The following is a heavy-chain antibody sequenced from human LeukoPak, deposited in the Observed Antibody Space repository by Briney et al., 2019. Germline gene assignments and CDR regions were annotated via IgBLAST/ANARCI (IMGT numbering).Heavy chain of an antibody. CDR3: ARDLYRIVVVPHYFDY. CDR2: IKQDGSEK. CDR1: GFTFSSYW. D-gene: IGHD3-22*01. Sequence: GGSLRLSCAASGFTFSSYWMSWVRQAPGKGLEWVANIKQDGSEKYYVDSVKGRFTISRDNAKNSLYLQMNSLRAEDTPVYYCARDLYRIVVVPHYFDYWGQGTLVIVSS. V-gene: IGHV3-7*01. J-gene: IGHJ4*02.